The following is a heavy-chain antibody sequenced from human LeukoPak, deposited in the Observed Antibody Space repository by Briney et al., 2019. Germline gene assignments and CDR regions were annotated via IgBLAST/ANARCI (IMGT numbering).Heavy chain of an antibody. D-gene: IGHD6-19*01. V-gene: IGHV1-18*01. CDR1: VYTFTSYG. CDR2: MSAYNGNT. J-gene: IGHJ6*03. CDR3: ARIHSSGWTNYYYYYMDV. Sequence: ASVTVSFTASVYTFTSYGISWVRQAPGQGLEWMGWMSAYNGNTNYAQKLQGRVTMTTDTSTSTAYMELRSLRSDDTAVYYCARIHSSGWTNYYYYYMDVWGKGTTVTVSS.